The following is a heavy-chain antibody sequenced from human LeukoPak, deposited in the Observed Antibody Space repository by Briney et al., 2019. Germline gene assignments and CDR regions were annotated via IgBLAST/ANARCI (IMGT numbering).Heavy chain of an antibody. CDR1: GFAFSTYG. J-gene: IGHJ4*02. Sequence: GGSLRLSCITSGFAFSTYGMHWVRQAPGKGLEWVALIWNDGSKTYHAESVKDRFTITRDNSQNTLYLQMNSLRHEDTAVYYCARGPWLVSDITSFDYWGQGTLVTVSS. V-gene: IGHV3-33*01. CDR2: IWNDGSKT. CDR3: ARGPWLVSDITSFDY. D-gene: IGHD5-18*01.